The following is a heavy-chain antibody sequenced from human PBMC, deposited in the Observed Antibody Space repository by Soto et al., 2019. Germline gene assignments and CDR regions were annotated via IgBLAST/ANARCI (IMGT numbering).Heavy chain of an antibody. V-gene: IGHV4-39*01. CDR1: GGSIGSSSYY. J-gene: IGHJ4*01. CDR2: IYYSGST. D-gene: IGHD2-8*01. CDR3: ASHRTFWPFDY. Sequence: SETLSLTCTVSGGSIGSSSYYWGWIRQPPGKGLEWIGSIYYSGSTYYNSSLKSRLTISVDTSKNQFSLSLRSVTAADTAVYYCASHRTFWPFDYWGHGTLVT.